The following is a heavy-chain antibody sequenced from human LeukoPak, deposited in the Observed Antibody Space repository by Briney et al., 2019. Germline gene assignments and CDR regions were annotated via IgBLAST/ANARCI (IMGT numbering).Heavy chain of an antibody. CDR1: GFTFDDYG. CDR3: AKDTYYYGSGSYLPFDY. D-gene: IGHD3-10*01. CDR2: LNWNGAST. V-gene: IGHV3-20*04. J-gene: IGHJ4*02. Sequence: GGSLRLSCAASGFTFDDYGLSWVRQVPGKGLEWVSGLNWNGASTGYADSVKGRFTISRDNSKNTLYLQMNSLRAEDTAVYYCAKDTYYYGSGSYLPFDYWGQGTLVTVSS.